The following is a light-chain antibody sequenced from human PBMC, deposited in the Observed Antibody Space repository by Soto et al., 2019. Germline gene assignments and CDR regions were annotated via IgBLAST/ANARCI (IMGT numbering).Light chain of an antibody. CDR2: DAS. Sequence: DIQMTQSPSSLSASVGDRVTITCRASQGIRNDLGWYQQKPGKAPKLLIYDASSLESGVPSRFSGSGSGTEFTLTISSLQPEDFASYYCLKDINYPWTFGKGNKVDIK. V-gene: IGKV1-17*01. CDR1: QGIRND. J-gene: IGKJ1*01. CDR3: LKDINYPWT.